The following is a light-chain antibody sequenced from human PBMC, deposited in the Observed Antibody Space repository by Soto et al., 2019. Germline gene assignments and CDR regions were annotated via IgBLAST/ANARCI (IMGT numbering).Light chain of an antibody. CDR2: GAS. CDR3: QQYNDWPRT. Sequence: EIVMTQSPATVSVSPGERASLSCRASQSVSSDLAWYQQKPGQAPRLLIYGASTRATGISARFSGSGSGTEFTLTISSLQSEDFVVYYCQQYNDWPRTFGQGTKVEIK. CDR1: QSVSSD. J-gene: IGKJ1*01. V-gene: IGKV3-15*01.